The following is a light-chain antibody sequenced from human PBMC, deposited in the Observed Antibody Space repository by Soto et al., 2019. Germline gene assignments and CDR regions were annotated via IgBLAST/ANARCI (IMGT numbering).Light chain of an antibody. CDR3: QQYGSSPYN. CDR1: QSVRNSY. V-gene: IGKV3-20*01. J-gene: IGKJ2*01. Sequence: ELLLTQSPGTLSLSPGERATLSCRASQSVRNSYLAWYQQKPGQAPRLLIYGASGRATGIPDRFSGSGSGTDFTLTISRLEPEDFAVYYFQQYGSSPYNFGQGTKLEI. CDR2: GAS.